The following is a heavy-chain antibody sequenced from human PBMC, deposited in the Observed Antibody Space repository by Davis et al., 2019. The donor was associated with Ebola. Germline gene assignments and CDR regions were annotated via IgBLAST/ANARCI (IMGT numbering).Heavy chain of an antibody. Sequence: GSLRLSCAVYGGSFSDYFWSWIRQPPEKGLEWIGEISHHDGDTNYNPSLRSRVTMSVDTSKNQFSLKLSSVTAADTAVYYCARIVKYCIDAVCQNWFAPWDQGTLVTVSS. CDR1: GGSFSDYF. CDR3: ARIVKYCIDAVCQNWFAP. V-gene: IGHV4-34*01. J-gene: IGHJ5*02. CDR2: ISHHDGDT. D-gene: IGHD2-8*01.